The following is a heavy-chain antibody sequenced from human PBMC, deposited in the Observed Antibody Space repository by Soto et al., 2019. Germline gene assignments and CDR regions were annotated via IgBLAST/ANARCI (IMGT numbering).Heavy chain of an antibody. CDR3: APSTTSGMRYYFDY. J-gene: IGHJ4*02. Sequence: QITLKESGPTLVKPTQTLTLTCTFSGFSLSTTRVGVGWIRQPPGESLEWLALLYWDDDKLDSPSLKRRLTITKDTSKNQVVLTLTTMDPVDTAPYYCAPSTTSGMRYYFDYWGQGTLVTVSS. CDR2: LYWDDDK. D-gene: IGHD1-1*01. V-gene: IGHV2-5*02. CDR1: GFSLSTTRVG.